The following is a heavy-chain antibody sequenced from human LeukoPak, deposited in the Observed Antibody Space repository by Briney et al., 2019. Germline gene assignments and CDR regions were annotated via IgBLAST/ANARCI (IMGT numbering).Heavy chain of an antibody. CDR2: ISYDGSNK. Sequence: GGSLRLSCAASGFTFSSYAMHWVRQAPGKGLEWVAAISYDGSNKYYADSAKGRFTITRANTKNPLYLQMNSPRAEDTAVYYCARDADYDFWSGYYPYWGQGTPVTVSS. D-gene: IGHD3-3*01. J-gene: IGHJ4*02. V-gene: IGHV3-30-3*01. CDR3: ARDADYDFWSGYYPY. CDR1: GFTFSSYA.